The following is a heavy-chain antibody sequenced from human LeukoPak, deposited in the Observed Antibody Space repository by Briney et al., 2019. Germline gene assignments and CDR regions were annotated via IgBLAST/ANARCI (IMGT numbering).Heavy chain of an antibody. J-gene: IGHJ5*02. CDR2: IYYSGST. CDR1: GGSISTYY. CDR3: ARPNQSLSGNNWFDP. V-gene: IGHV4-59*01. Sequence: SETLSLTCTVSGGSISTYYWSWIRQPPGKGLEWIGYIYYSGSTGYNPSLKSRVTISVDTSKNQFSLKLSSVTAADTAVYYCARPNQSLSGNNWFDPWGQGTLVTVSS. D-gene: IGHD3-10*01.